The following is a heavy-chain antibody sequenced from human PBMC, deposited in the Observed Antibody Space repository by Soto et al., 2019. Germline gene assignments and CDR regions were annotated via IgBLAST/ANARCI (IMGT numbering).Heavy chain of an antibody. J-gene: IGHJ4*02. D-gene: IGHD3-10*01. V-gene: IGHV4-34*01. Sequence: SETLSLTCAVYGGSFSGYYWIWIRQPPGKGLEWIGEINHSGSTNYNPSLKSRVTTSVDTSKNQFSLKLSSVTAADTAVYYCASVVGMVRGVIIRGQYYFDYWGQGTLVTVSS. CDR1: GGSFSGYY. CDR3: ASVVGMVRGVIIRGQYYFDY. CDR2: INHSGST.